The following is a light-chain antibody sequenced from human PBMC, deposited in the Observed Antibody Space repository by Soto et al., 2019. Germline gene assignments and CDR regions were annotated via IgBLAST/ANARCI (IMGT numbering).Light chain of an antibody. CDR3: QQRGNWPLT. CDR1: QTVDSY. V-gene: IGKV3-11*01. CDR2: DAS. J-gene: IGKJ4*01. Sequence: EIVLTQSPATLSLSPGDRAIFSCRASQTVDSYLAWYQQTPGQAPRLLIYDASIRATGIPDRFSGSGFGTDFTLTIASLEPEDSAGYYCQQRGNWPLTFGGGSRLEI.